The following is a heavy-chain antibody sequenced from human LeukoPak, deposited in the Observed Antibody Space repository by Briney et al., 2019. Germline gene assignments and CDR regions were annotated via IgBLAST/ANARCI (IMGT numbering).Heavy chain of an antibody. CDR3: ARNRTATSWSGSFDY. J-gene: IGHJ4*02. V-gene: IGHV3-30-3*01. CDR2: ISSDGSSE. Sequence: RRSLRLSCAASGFTFSIYAMHWVRQAPGKGLEWVAVISSDGSSEYYADSVKGRLTISRDKSKSTLYLQMNSLKTEDTAIYYCARNRTATSWSGSFDYWGQGTLVTISS. CDR1: GFTFSIYA. D-gene: IGHD1-26*01.